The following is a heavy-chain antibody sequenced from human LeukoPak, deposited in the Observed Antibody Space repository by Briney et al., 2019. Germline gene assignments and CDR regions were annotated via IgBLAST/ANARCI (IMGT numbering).Heavy chain of an antibody. D-gene: IGHD2-2*02. V-gene: IGHV4-4*09. CDR3: ARHCSSTSCYMLAFDP. CDR2: IYTSGST. J-gene: IGHJ5*02. Sequence: SETLSLTCTVSGGSISSYYWSWIRQPPGKGLEWIGYIYTSGSTNYNPSLKSRVTMSVDTSKNQFSLKLSSVTAADTAVYYCARHCSSTSCYMLAFDPWGQGTLVTVSS. CDR1: GGSISSYY.